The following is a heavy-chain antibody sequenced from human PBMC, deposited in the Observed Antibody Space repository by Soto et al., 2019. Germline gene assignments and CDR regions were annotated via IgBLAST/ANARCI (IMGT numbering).Heavy chain of an antibody. CDR1: GGTFSNYA. Sequence: SVKVSCKASGGTFSNYAISWVRQAPGQGPEWMGEIIPMFGTTKYAQKFQGRVTITADESTRTAFMELSSLTSEDTAVYYCARLGYCSRRSCFWGQGTTVTVSS. CDR2: IIPMFGTT. V-gene: IGHV1-69*13. J-gene: IGHJ6*02. CDR3: ARLGYCSRRSCF. D-gene: IGHD2-2*01.